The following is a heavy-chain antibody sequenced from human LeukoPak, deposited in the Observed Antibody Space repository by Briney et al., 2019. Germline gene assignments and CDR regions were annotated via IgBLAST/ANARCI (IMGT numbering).Heavy chain of an antibody. CDR3: ARVQDHASFDC. CDR1: GFTFSTYA. CDR2: ISHEGRNK. J-gene: IGHJ4*02. Sequence: GRSLRLSCAASGFTFSTYAMHWVRQAPGRGLEWVSVISHEGRNKYYADSVKGRFTISRDNSKNTLYLQMNSLRAEDTAVYYCARVQDHASFDCWGQGILVTVSS. V-gene: IGHV3-30*04.